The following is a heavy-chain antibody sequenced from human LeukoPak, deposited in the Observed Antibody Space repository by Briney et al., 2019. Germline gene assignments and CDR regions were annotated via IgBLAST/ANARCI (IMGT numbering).Heavy chain of an antibody. Sequence: PGGSLRLSCAASGFTFSSYWMSWVRQAPGKGLEWVANIKQDGSEKYYVDSVKGRFTISRDNAKNSLYLQMNSLRAEDTAVYYCAKSAMGGCSTISCLLFDTWGQGTLVTVSS. J-gene: IGHJ4*02. CDR1: GFTFSSYW. CDR2: IKQDGSEK. D-gene: IGHD2-2*01. CDR3: AKSAMGGCSTISCLLFDT. V-gene: IGHV3-7*01.